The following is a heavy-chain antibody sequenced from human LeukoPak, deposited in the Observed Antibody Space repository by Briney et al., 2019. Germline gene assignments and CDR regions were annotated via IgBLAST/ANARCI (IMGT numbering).Heavy chain of an antibody. CDR1: GYTFTSYD. J-gene: IGHJ5*02. Sequence: ASVKVSCKASGYTFTSYDINWVRQATGQGLEWMGWMNPNSGDTGYAQKLQGRVTMTTDTSTSTAYMELRSLRSGDTAVYYCARVLSTGCPCRWFDPWGQGTLVTVSS. CDR2: MNPNSGDT. D-gene: IGHD2-2*01. V-gene: IGHV1-8*02. CDR3: ARVLSTGCPCRWFDP.